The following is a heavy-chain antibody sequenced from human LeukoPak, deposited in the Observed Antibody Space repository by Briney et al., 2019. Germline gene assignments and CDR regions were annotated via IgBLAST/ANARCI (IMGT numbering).Heavy chain of an antibody. CDR3: ARDLTYCGGDCYPDAFDI. Sequence: GGSLRLSCAASGFTFSSYGMHWVRQAPGKGLEWVAVIWYDGSNKYYADSVKGRFTISRDNSKNTLYLQMNSPRAEDTAVYYCARDLTYCGGDCYPDAFDIWGQGTMVTVSS. CDR2: IWYDGSNK. J-gene: IGHJ3*02. D-gene: IGHD2-21*02. CDR1: GFTFSSYG. V-gene: IGHV3-33*01.